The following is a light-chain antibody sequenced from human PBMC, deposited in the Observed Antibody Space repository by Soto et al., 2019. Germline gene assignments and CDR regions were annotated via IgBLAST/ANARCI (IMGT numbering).Light chain of an antibody. CDR2: DVS. J-gene: IGLJ1*01. V-gene: IGLV2-14*01. CDR3: SSYTSSSTLLYV. CDR1: SIDVGSHNY. Sequence: QSALTQPASVSGSPGQSITISCTGTSIDVGSHNYVSWYQQHPGKAPKLMIYDVSNRPSGVSNRLSGSKSGNTGSLTISGLQAEDEAAYYCSSYTSSSTLLYVFGTGTKVTVL.